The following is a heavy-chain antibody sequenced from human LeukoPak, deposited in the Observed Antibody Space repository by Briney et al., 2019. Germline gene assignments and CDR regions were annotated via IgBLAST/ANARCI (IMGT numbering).Heavy chain of an antibody. J-gene: IGHJ4*02. V-gene: IGHV4-39*01. Sequence: PSETLSLTCAVSGASISGSNYYWGWIRQPPGKGLEWIGNIYSSGSTYYNASLQSRVTISIDTSKNQFSLRLNSVTAADTAVYYCARGPRYYDFWSGYYHYFDYWGQGTLVTVSS. D-gene: IGHD3-3*01. CDR3: ARGPRYYDFWSGYYHYFDY. CDR1: GASISGSNYY. CDR2: IYSSGST.